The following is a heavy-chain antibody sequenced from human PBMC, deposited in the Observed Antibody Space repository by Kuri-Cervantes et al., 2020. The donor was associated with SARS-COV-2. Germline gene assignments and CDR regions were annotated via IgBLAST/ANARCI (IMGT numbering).Heavy chain of an antibody. V-gene: IGHV4-39*01. CDR1: SGSLSSRSYF. J-gene: IGHJ4*02. Sequence: SETLSLTCTLSSGSLSSRSYFWGWIRQPPGKGLEWIVNIYYSGSTYYNPSLKSRVTISVDTSKNQFSLKLGSVTAADTAVYFCARERLAGSSSGVPFFDDWGQGTLVTVSS. CDR2: IYYSGST. CDR3: ARERLAGSSSGVPFFDD. D-gene: IGHD2-2*01.